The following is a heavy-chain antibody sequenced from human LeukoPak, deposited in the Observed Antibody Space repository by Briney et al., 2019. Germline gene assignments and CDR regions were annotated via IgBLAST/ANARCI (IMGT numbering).Heavy chain of an antibody. CDR1: GYTFTSYY. J-gene: IGHJ4*02. CDR3: ARDPTIPDSTARGYLL. Sequence: ASVKVSCKASGYTFTSYYMHWVRQAPGQGLEWMGIINPSGDSTSYAQKFQGRVTMTRDTSTSTVYMELSSLRSEDTAVYYCARDPTIPDSTARGYLLWGQGTLVTVSS. V-gene: IGHV1-46*01. D-gene: IGHD3-22*01. CDR2: INPSGDST.